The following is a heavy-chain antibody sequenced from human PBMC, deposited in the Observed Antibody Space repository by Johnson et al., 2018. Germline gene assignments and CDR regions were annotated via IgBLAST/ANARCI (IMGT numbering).Heavy chain of an antibody. CDR3: ARDTSSDNYDYYYLDV. CDR2: ISASGGST. J-gene: IGHJ6*03. CDR1: GFTFNSYA. D-gene: IGHD1-26*01. V-gene: IGHV3-23*04. Sequence: EVQLVESGGGLVQPGGSLRLSCGASGFTFNSYAMSWVRQAPGKGLEWVSGISASGGSTYYANSVKGRFTISRDNSKNTLYLQMNSLRAEYTGVYYCARDTSSDNYDYYYLDVWGKGTPVTVSS.